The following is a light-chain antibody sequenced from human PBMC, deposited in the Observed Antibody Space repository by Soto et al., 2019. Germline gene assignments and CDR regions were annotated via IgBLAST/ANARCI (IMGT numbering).Light chain of an antibody. V-gene: IGKV3-15*01. CDR3: QQYEA. Sequence: EIVMTQSPATLSVSPGERATLSCRASQSVSSNLAWYQQKPGQAPRLLIYDASNRATGIPARFSGSGSGTEFTLTISSLQSEDFAVYYCQQYEAFGQETKVDIK. CDR2: DAS. CDR1: QSVSSN. J-gene: IGKJ1*01.